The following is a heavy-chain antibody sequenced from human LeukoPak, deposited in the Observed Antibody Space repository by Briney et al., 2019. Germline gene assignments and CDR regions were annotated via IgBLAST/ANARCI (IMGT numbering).Heavy chain of an antibody. CDR1: GGSFSGYY. V-gene: IGHV4-34*01. D-gene: IGHD3-16*02. CDR3: ARDRLYDYVWGSYRHPPDY. CDR2: INHSGST. Sequence: SSETLSLTCAVYGGSFSGYYWSWIRQPPGKGLEWIGEINHSGSTNHNPSLKSRVTISVDTSKNQFSLKLSSVTAADTAVYYCARDRLYDYVWGSYRHPPDYWGQGTLVTVSS. J-gene: IGHJ4*02.